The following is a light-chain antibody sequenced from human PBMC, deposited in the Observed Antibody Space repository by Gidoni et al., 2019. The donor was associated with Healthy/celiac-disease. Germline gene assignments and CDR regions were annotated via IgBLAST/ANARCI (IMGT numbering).Light chain of an antibody. V-gene: IGKV4-1*01. CDR3: QQYYSTPRT. CDR1: QSVLYSSNNKNY. Sequence: DIVMTQSSDSLAVSLGERATINCKSSQSVLYSSNNKNYLAWYQQKPGQPPKLLIYWASTRESGVHDRFSGSGSGTDFTLTISSLQAEDVAVYYCQQYYSTPRTFGQXTKVEIK. J-gene: IGKJ1*01. CDR2: WAS.